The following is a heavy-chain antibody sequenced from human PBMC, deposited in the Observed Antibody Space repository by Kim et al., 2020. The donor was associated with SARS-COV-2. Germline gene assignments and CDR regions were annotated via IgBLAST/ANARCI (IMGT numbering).Heavy chain of an antibody. J-gene: IGHJ6*02. D-gene: IGHD2-8*01. V-gene: IGHV3-64D*06. CDR1: GFNFRNYV. Sequence: GGSLRLSCSASGFNFRNYVMFWVRQAPGKGLEYVSVISSNGDTTYEADSAKGRFIISRDNFKKTLNLQMTKLRAEDTGLYYCCTSGAYSSYYAMDVWGQGXTVPVSS. CDR2: ISSNGDTT. CDR3: CTSGAYSSYYAMDV.